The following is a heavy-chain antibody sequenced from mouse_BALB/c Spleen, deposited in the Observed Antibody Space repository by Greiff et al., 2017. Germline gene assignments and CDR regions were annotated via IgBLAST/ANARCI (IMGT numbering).Heavy chain of an antibody. CDR3: ASPYYDYDQAWFAY. D-gene: IGHD2-4*01. CDR2: INPSTGYT. J-gene: IGHJ3*01. CDR1: GYTFTSYW. V-gene: IGHV1-7*01. Sequence: QLQESGAELAKPGASVKMSCKASGYTFTSYWMHWVKQRPGQGLEWIGYINPSTGYTEYNQKFKDKATLTADKSSSTAYMQLSSLTSEDSAVYYCASPYYDYDQAWFAYWGQGTLVTVSA.